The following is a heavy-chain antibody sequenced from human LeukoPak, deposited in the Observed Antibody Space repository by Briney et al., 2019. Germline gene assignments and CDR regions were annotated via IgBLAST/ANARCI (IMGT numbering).Heavy chain of an antibody. D-gene: IGHD5-12*01. CDR3: ARDSGYVPITLDY. CDR1: GFTFSSYS. V-gene: IGHV3-21*01. Sequence: GGSLRLSCAASGFTFSSYSMNWVRQAPGKGLEWVSSISSSSSYIYYADSVEGRFTISRDNAKNSLYLQMNSLRAEDTAVYYCARDSGYVPITLDYWGQGTLVTVST. J-gene: IGHJ4*02. CDR2: ISSSSSYI.